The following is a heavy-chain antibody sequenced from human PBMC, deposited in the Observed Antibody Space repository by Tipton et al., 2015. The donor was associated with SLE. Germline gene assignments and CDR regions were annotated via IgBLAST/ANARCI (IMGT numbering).Heavy chain of an antibody. CDR3: TRDRIAAAGTGYYYYMDV. CDR1: GFTFGDYA. D-gene: IGHD6-13*01. CDR2: IRSKAYGGTT. J-gene: IGHJ6*03. Sequence: VQLVQSGGGLVQPGRSLRLSCTASGFTFGDYAMSWFRQAPGKGLEWVGFIRSKAYGGTTEYAASVKGRFTISRDDSKSIAYLQMNSLKTEDTAVYYCTRDRIAAAGTGYYYYMDVWGKGTTVTVSS. V-gene: IGHV3-49*03.